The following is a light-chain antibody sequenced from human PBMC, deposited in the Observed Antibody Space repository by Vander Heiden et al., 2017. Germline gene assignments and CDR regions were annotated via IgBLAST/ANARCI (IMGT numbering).Light chain of an antibody. V-gene: IGLV2-14*03. J-gene: IGLJ1*01. CDR1: SSDVGGYNY. CDR2: DVS. Sequence: QSALTQPASVSGSPGQSITITCTGTSSDVGGYNYVPWYQPHPGKAPKLMVHDVSDRPSGVSNRFSGSKSGNTASLTISGLQAEDEADYYCSSYTGSSTLPYVFGTGTKVTVL. CDR3: SSYTGSSTLPYV.